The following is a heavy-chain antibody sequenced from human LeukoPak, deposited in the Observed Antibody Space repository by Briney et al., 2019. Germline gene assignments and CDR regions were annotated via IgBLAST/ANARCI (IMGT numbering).Heavy chain of an antibody. CDR1: GYTFTGYY. D-gene: IGHD6-19*01. V-gene: IGHV1-2*02. CDR2: INPNSGGT. CDR3: AIAVAGTEAFDI. Sequence: ASVKVSCKASGYTFTGYYIHWVRQAPGQGLEWMGWINPNSGGTNYAQKFQGRVTMTRDTSISTAYMELSRLRSDDTAVYYCAIAVAGTEAFDIWGQGTMVTASS. J-gene: IGHJ3*02.